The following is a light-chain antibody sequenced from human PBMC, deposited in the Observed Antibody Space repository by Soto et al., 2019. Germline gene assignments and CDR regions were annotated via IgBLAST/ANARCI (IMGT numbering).Light chain of an antibody. V-gene: IGKV3D-20*02. CDR3: QHRMNWPLT. CDR1: QSVSSSY. Sequence: EIVLTQSPGTLSLSTGERATLSCRASQSVSSSYLAWYQQKPGQAPRLLIYGASSRATGIPDRFSGSGSGTDFTLTISSLEPEDFAVYYCQHRMNWPLTFGQGTRLEIK. J-gene: IGKJ5*01. CDR2: GAS.